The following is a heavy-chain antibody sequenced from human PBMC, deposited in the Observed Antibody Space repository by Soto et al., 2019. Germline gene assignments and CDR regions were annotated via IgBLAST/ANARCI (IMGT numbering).Heavy chain of an antibody. V-gene: IGHV5-51*01. CDR2: INPADSDI. CDR3: KRPQSSGWYDF. D-gene: IGHD3-22*01. Sequence: GESLKISCKGSGYSFITHWIAWVRQMPGDGLEWMGIINPADSDIRYSPSFQGQVTISVDKSINTAYLQWSTLKASDTATYYCKRPQSSGWYDFWGQGTLVTVSS. J-gene: IGHJ5*01. CDR1: GYSFITHW.